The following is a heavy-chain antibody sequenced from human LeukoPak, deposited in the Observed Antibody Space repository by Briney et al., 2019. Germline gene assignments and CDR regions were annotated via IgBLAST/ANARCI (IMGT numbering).Heavy chain of an antibody. CDR2: INPNSGGT. Sequence: ASVEVSRKASGYTFTGYYMHWVRQAPGQGLEWMGWINPNSGGTNYAQKFQGRVTMTRDTSISTAYMELSRQRSDDKAVYYCARGAYTYYYDSSLEGFDYWGQGTLVTVSS. CDR1: GYTFTGYY. J-gene: IGHJ4*02. V-gene: IGHV1-2*02. CDR3: ARGAYTYYYDSSLEGFDY. D-gene: IGHD3-22*01.